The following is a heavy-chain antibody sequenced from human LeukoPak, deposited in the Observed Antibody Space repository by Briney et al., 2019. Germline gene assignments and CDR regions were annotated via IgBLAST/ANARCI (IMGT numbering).Heavy chain of an antibody. Sequence: ASVKVSCKASGYTFTGYYMHWVRQAPGQGLEWMGWINPNSGGTNYAQKFQGRVTMTRDTSISTAYMELSRLRSDDTAVYYCARGLYGGNSGWFDPWGQGTLVTVSS. J-gene: IGHJ5*02. CDR3: ARGLYGGNSGWFDP. CDR2: INPNSGGT. V-gene: IGHV1-2*02. CDR1: GYTFTGYY. D-gene: IGHD4-23*01.